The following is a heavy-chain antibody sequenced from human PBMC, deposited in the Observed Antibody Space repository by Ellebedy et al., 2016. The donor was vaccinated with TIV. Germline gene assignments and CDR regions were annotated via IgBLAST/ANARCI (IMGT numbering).Heavy chain of an antibody. CDR3: ARMGSSGYYGMDV. V-gene: IGHV4-30-2*01. D-gene: IGHD5-12*01. Sequence: SETLFLTCTVSGGSISSGGYSWSWIRQPPGKGLEWIGYIYHSGSTYYNPSLKSRVTISVDRSKNQFSLKLSSVTAADTAVYYCARMGSSGYYGMDVWGQGTTVTVSS. CDR2: IYHSGST. J-gene: IGHJ6*02. CDR1: GGSISSGGYS.